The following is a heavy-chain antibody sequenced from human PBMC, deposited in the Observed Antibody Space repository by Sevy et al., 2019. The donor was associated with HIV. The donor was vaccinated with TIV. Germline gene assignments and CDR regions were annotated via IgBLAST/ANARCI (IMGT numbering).Heavy chain of an antibody. Sequence: SETLSLTCTVSGVSISSSSYDWGWIRQPPGKGLEWIASFIFTGSTYYNPSIKSRVTISVDTSNNQFSLKLNSVTAADTALYYCAGQGGLVDRAFDYWGQGTLVSVSS. D-gene: IGHD3-10*01. CDR3: AGQGGLVDRAFDY. J-gene: IGHJ4*02. CDR2: FIFTGST. V-gene: IGHV4-39*01. CDR1: GVSISSSSYD.